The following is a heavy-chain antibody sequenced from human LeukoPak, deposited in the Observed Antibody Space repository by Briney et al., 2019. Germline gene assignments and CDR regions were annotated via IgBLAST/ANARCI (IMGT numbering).Heavy chain of an antibody. Sequence: SQTLSLTCTVSGGSISSYYWSWIRQPPGKGLEWIGYIYSSGSTNYNPSVKSRVTISVDTSKSQFSLKLSSVTAADTAVYYCARGRLLEWFDSWGQGTLVSVSS. D-gene: IGHD3-3*01. CDR1: GGSISSYY. J-gene: IGHJ5*02. V-gene: IGHV4-59*01. CDR2: IYSSGST. CDR3: ARGRLLEWFDS.